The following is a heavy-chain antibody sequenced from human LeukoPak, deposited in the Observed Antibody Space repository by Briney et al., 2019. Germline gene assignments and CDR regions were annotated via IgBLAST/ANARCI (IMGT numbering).Heavy chain of an antibody. CDR1: GFTFSSYA. D-gene: IGHD4-17*01. J-gene: IGHJ5*02. V-gene: IGHV3-23*01. CDR2: ISGSGGST. CDR3: AKDYSYGYGDYVTWFDP. Sequence: GGSLRLSCAASGFTFSSYAMSWVRQAPGKGVEWVSAISGSGGSTYYADSVKGRFTISRDNSKNTLYLQMNSLRAEDTAVYYCAKDYSYGYGDYVTWFDPWGQGTLVTVSS.